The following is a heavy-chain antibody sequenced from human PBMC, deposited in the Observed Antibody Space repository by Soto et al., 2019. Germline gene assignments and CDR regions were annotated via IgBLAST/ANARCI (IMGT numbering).Heavy chain of an antibody. D-gene: IGHD4-17*01. Sequence: SETLSLTCTVSGGSISSGVYYWSWIRQHPGKGLEWIGYIYYSGSTYYNPSLKSRVTISVDTSKNQFSLKLSSVTAADTAVYYCARVQLDYGFDPWGQGTLVTVSS. CDR2: IYYSGST. CDR3: ARVQLDYGFDP. CDR1: GGSISSGVYY. J-gene: IGHJ5*02. V-gene: IGHV4-31*03.